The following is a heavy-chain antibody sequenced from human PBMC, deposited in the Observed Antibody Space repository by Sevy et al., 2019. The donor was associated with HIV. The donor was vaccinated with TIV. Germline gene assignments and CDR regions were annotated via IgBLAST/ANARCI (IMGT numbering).Heavy chain of an antibody. CDR2: IYHSGST. D-gene: IGHD2-15*01. V-gene: IGHV4-38-2*02. Sequence: SETLSLTCTVSGYSISSGYYWGWIRQPPGKGLEWIGSIYHSGSTYYNPSLKSRVTISVDTSKNQFSLKLSSVTAADTDVYYCARGELYSGGGGYCSGGSCYSGLWFDPWGQGTLVTVSS. J-gene: IGHJ5*02. CDR1: GYSISSGYY. CDR3: ARGELYSGGGGYCSGGSCYSGLWFDP.